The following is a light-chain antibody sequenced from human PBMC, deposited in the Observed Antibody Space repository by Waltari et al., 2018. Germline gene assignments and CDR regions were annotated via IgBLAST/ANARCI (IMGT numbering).Light chain of an antibody. V-gene: IGKV3-20*01. CDR2: GAS. CDR1: QSVSSNY. Sequence: EIVLTQSPGTLSLSPGERATLSCRASQSVSSNYLAWYQQKPGQAPRLLIYGASSRSTGIPDRFSGSGSGADFTLTISRLESEDFAVYYCQHYGSSPYTFGQGTKLEIK. J-gene: IGKJ2*01. CDR3: QHYGSSPYT.